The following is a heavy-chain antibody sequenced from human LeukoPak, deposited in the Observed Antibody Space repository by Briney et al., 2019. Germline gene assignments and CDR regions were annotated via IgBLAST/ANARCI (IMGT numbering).Heavy chain of an antibody. J-gene: IGHJ4*02. CDR1: GFTFVSYW. V-gene: IGHV3-74*01. CDR2: INGYSSST. Sequence: GGSLRLSCAASGFTFVSYWMHWVRQAPGKGLVWVSRINGYSSSTDFADSVKGRFTISRDNAKNTLYLQMNSLRAEDTAVYYCARQGHLTGDYWGQGTLVTVSS. D-gene: IGHD3-9*01. CDR3: ARQGHLTGDY.